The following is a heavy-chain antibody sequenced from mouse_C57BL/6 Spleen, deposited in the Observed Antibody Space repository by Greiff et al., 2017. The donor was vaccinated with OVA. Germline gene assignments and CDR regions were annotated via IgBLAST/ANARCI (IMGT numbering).Heavy chain of an antibody. CDR3: TRNHYGSSYLDY. D-gene: IGHD1-1*01. Sequence: VQLQQSGAELVRPGASVTLSCKASGYTFTDYEMHWVKQTPVHGLEWIGAIDPETGGTAYNQKFKGKAILTADKSSSTAYMELRSLTSEDSAVYYCTRNHYGSSYLDYWGQGTTLTVSS. CDR1: GYTFTDYE. CDR2: IDPETGGT. J-gene: IGHJ2*01. V-gene: IGHV1-15*01.